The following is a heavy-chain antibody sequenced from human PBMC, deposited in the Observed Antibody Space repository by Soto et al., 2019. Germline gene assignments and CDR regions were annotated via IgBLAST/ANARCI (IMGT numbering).Heavy chain of an antibody. CDR3: AKRHPGGYSYHCFAP. J-gene: IGHJ5*02. Sequence: PGGSLRLSCAASGFTFSSYAMSWVRQAPGKGLEWVSAISGSGGSTYYADSVKGRFTISIDNPKNTLYLQMNSLRAEDTAVYYCAKRHPGGYSYHCFAPWGRGALVTVSS. V-gene: IGHV3-23*01. CDR1: GFTFSSYA. CDR2: ISGSGGST. D-gene: IGHD5-18*01.